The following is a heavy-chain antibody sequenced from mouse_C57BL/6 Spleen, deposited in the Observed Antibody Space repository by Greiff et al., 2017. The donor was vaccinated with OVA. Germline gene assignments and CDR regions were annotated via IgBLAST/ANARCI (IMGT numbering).Heavy chain of an antibody. CDR2: ISSGGSYT. V-gene: IGHV5-6*01. Sequence: EVKLMESGGDLVKPGGSLKLSCAASGFTFSSYGMSWVRQTPDKRLEWVATISSGGSYTYYPDSVKGRFTISRDNAKNTLYLQMSSLKSEDTAMYYCARLPTAQATWADYWGQGTTLTVSS. CDR1: GFTFSSYG. J-gene: IGHJ2*01. CDR3: ARLPTAQATWADY. D-gene: IGHD3-2*02.